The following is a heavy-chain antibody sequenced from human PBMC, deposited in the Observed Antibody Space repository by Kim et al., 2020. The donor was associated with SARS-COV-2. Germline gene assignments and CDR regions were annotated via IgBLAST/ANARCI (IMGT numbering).Heavy chain of an antibody. CDR2: IIPIFGTA. CDR3: ARDVIGGWYSYYFDY. Sequence: SVKVSCKASGGTFSSYAISWVRQAPGQGLEWMGGIIPIFGTANYAQKFQGRVTITADESTSTAYMELSSLRSEDTAVYYCARDVIGGWYSYYFDYWGQGTLVTVSS. V-gene: IGHV1-69*13. D-gene: IGHD6-19*01. J-gene: IGHJ4*02. CDR1: GGTFSSYA.